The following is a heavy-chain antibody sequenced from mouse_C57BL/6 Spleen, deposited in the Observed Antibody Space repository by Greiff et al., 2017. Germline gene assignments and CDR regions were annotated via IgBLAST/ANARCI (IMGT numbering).Heavy chain of an antibody. J-gene: IGHJ4*01. V-gene: IGHV1-9*01. Sequence: VQLQQSGAELMKPGASVKLSCKATGYTFTGYWIEWVKQRPGHGLEWIGEILPGRGSTNYNEKFKGKATFTADTSSNTAYMQLSSLTTEDSAIYYCARMGYGYDGYAMDYWGQGTSVTVSS. CDR3: ARMGYGYDGYAMDY. CDR2: ILPGRGST. CDR1: GYTFTGYW. D-gene: IGHD2-2*01.